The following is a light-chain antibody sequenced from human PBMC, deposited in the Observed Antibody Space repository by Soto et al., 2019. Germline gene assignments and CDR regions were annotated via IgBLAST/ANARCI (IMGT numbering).Light chain of an antibody. CDR3: CSYAGSFSVI. CDR2: EDS. CDR1: HSDVGSYNL. J-gene: IGLJ2*01. Sequence: QSALTPPASVSGSPGQSITISCTGTHSDVGSYNLVSWYQQHPGKAPKLIIYEDSKRPSGVSNRFSGSKSGYTASLTISGLEAEDEADYYCCSYAGSFSVIFGGGTKLTVL. V-gene: IGLV2-23*01.